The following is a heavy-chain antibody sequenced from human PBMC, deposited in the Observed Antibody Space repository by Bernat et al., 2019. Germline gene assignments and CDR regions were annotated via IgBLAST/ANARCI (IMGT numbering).Heavy chain of an antibody. CDR1: GFTFDDYA. CDR2: ISWNSGSI. J-gene: IGHJ3*02. Sequence: EVQLVESGGGLVQPGRSLRLSCAASGFTFDDYAMHWVRQAPGKGLEWVSGISWNSGSIGYADSVKGRFTISRDNAKNSLYLQMNSLRAEDTALYYCAKDSRSSNYDAFDIWGQGTMVTVSS. D-gene: IGHD1-7*01. CDR3: AKDSRSSNYDAFDI. V-gene: IGHV3-9*01.